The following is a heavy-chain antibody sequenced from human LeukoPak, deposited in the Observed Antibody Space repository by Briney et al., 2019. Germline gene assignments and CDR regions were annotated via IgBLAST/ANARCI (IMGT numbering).Heavy chain of an antibody. CDR1: GYTFTGYY. CDR2: INSNNGVS. V-gene: IGHV1-2*02. J-gene: IGHJ4*02. Sequence: ASLKASCKASGYTFTGYYIHWARLAPGQGLAWMGRINSNNGVSNYAQRFQGRVTMTRDTSISTAYMELSGLTSDDTAVYYCARRFCTGGSCYPDYWGQGTLVTVSS. D-gene: IGHD2-15*01. CDR3: ARRFCTGGSCYPDY.